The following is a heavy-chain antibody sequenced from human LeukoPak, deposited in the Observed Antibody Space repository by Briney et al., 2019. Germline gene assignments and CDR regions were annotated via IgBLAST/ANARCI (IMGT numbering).Heavy chain of an antibody. Sequence: ASQTLSLTCTVSGGSISNGGYYWSWIRQHPGKGLEWIGYIYDSGTTYYNPALQSRVIISVDTSDNQFSLKLTSLTAADTAVYYCARGGDRRGFDYWGQGTLVTVSS. CDR1: GGSISNGGYY. CDR3: ARGGDRRGFDY. CDR2: IYDSGTT. D-gene: IGHD1-14*01. J-gene: IGHJ4*02. V-gene: IGHV4-31*03.